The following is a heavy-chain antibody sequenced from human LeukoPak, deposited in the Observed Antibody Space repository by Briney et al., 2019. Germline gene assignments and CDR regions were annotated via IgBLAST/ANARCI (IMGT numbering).Heavy chain of an antibody. Sequence: GGSLRLSCAASGFTFRNYWMQWVRQAPGKGLVWVSCINNGRSCIIYADSVKGRFNISRDNAKHTLYLQMDSLRAEDRAVYYCAKNRGYGEYYFDYWGQGTLVTVSS. D-gene: IGHD4-17*01. J-gene: IGHJ4*02. CDR2: INNGRSCI. CDR1: GFTFRNYW. CDR3: AKNRGYGEYYFDY. V-gene: IGHV3-74*01.